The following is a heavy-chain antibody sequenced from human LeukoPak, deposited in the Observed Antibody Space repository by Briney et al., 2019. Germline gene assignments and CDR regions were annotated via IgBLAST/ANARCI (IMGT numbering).Heavy chain of an antibody. J-gene: IGHJ4*02. D-gene: IGHD4-17*01. CDR2: IIPILGIA. V-gene: IGHV1-69*04. CDR3: ARVGTVTTGAPYYFDY. Sequence: SVKVSCKASGGTFSSYAISWVRQAPGQGLEWMGRIIPILGIANYAQKFQGRVTITADESTSTAYMELSSLRSEDTAVYYCARVGTVTTGAPYYFDYWGQGTLVTVSS. CDR1: GGTFSSYA.